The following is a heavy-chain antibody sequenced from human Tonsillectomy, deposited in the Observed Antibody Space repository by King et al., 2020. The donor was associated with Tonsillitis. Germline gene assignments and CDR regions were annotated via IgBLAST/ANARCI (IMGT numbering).Heavy chain of an antibody. CDR1: GFTFSSYW. CDR2: INSDGSST. V-gene: IGHV3-74*01. CDR3: ARDLSDYDILTGYYPRGFDY. Sequence: VQLVESGGGLVQPGGSLRLSCAASGFTFSSYWMHWVRHAPGKGLVWVSRINSDGSSTNYADSVKGRFTISRDNAKNTLYLQMNSLRAEDTAVYYCARDLSDYDILTGYYPRGFDYWGQGTLVTVS. J-gene: IGHJ4*02. D-gene: IGHD3-9*01.